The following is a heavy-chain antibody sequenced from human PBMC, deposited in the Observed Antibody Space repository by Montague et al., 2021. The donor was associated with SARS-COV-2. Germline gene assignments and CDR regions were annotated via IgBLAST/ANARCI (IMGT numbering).Heavy chain of an antibody. CDR1: GFTFSSYA. CDR3: ARDIGAIFDY. D-gene: IGHD1-26*01. Sequence: SLRLSCAASGFTFSSYAMHWVRQAPGKGLEWVAVISYDGSNKYYVDSVKGRFTISRDNSKNTLYLQMNSLRAEDTAVYYCARDIGAIFDYWGQGTLVTVPS. V-gene: IGHV3-30*04. J-gene: IGHJ4*02. CDR2: ISYDGSNK.